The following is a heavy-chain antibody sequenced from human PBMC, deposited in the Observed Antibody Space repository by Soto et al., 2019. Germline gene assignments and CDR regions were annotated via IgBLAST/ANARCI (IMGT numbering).Heavy chain of an antibody. J-gene: IGHJ4*02. V-gene: IGHV3-48*02. CDR1: GFTFSSYS. CDR2: ISVSGSIK. Sequence: GGSLRLSCAASGFTFSSYSMNWVRRAPGKGLEWVSFISVSGSIKYYADSVRGRFTISRDNAKNSLFLEMNSLTDEDSAVYYCARVPHRFRSSSNYIWGQGTLVTVSS. CDR3: ARVPHRFRSSSNYI. D-gene: IGHD6-6*01.